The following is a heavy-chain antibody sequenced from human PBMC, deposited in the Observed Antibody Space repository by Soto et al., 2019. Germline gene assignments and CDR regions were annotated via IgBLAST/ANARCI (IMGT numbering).Heavy chain of an antibody. Sequence: EVQLVESGGGLVQPGVSLRLSCVASGFIFSSYWMHWVRQDPVKGLLWVSRINTEGSTISYADSVKARITTSRDNVKNTLFLQMNRLRAEDSSVYYWVRTTWLPNGGCWGQGTLVTVSS. D-gene: IGHD6-19*01. J-gene: IGHJ4*02. CDR2: INTEGSTI. V-gene: IGHV3-74*01. CDR1: GFIFSSYW. CDR3: VRTTWLPNGGC.